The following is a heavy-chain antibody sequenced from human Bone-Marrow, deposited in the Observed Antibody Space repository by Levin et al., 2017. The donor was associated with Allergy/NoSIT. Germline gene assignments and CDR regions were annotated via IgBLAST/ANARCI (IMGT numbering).Heavy chain of an antibody. J-gene: IGHJ4*02. CDR2: IYHSGST. CDR3: ARGEYSYGSGSYYLDY. CDR1: GDSISSGGYY. V-gene: IGHV4-31*03. Sequence: ASQTLSLTCTVSGDSISSGGYYWSWIRQHPGKGLEWIGYIYHSGSTYYNPSLKGRVTISVDTSKNEFSLKLSSVTAADTAVFYCARGEYSYGSGSYYLDYWGQGTLVTVSS. D-gene: IGHD3-10*01.